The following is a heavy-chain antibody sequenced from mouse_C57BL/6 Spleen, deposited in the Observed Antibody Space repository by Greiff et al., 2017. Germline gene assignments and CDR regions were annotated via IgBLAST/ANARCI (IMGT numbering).Heavy chain of an antibody. CDR2: ISSGGSYT. Sequence: DVKLVESGGDLVKPGGSLKLSCAASGFTFSSYGMSWVRQTPDKRLEWVATISSGGSYTYYPDSVKGRFTISRDNAKNTLYLQMSSLKSEDTAMYYCARHRATGTDAMDYWGQGTSVTVSS. V-gene: IGHV5-6*02. CDR3: ARHRATGTDAMDY. CDR1: GFTFSSYG. J-gene: IGHJ4*01. D-gene: IGHD4-1*02.